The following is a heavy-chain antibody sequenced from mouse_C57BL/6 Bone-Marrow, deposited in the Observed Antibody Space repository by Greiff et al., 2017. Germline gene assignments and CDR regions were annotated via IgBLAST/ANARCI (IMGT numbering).Heavy chain of an antibody. CDR1: GFTFSDYG. D-gene: IGHD3-1*01. V-gene: IGHV5-15*01. Sequence: EVQGVESGGGLVQPGGSLKLSCAASGFTFSDYGMAWVRQAPRKGPEWVAFISNLAYSIYYADTVTGRFTISSENAKNTLYLEMSSLRSEDTAMYYCARAPGGAMDYWGQGTSVTVSS. CDR3: ARAPGGAMDY. J-gene: IGHJ4*01. CDR2: ISNLAYSI.